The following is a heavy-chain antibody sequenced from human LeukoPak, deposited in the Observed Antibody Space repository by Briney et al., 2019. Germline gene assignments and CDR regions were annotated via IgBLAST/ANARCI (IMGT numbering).Heavy chain of an antibody. V-gene: IGHV1-69*06. Sequence: GASVKVSCKASGGTFSSHAISWVRQAPGQGLEWMGGIIPIFGTANYAQKFQGRVTITADKSTSTAYMELSSLRSEDTAVYYCAGGTNGYFDYWGQGTLVTVSS. CDR1: GGTFSSHA. J-gene: IGHJ4*02. CDR2: IIPIFGTA. CDR3: AGGTNGYFDY. D-gene: IGHD1-1*01.